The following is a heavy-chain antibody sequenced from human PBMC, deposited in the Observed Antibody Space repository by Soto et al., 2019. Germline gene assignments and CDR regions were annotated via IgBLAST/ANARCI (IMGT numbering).Heavy chain of an antibody. Sequence: GASVKVSCKVSGYTLTELSMHWVRQAPGKGLEWMGGFDPEDGETIYAQKFQGRVTMTEDTSTDTAYMELSSLRSEDTAVYYCATVPEKMRHSSGWYFDYWGQGTLVTVSS. J-gene: IGHJ4*02. CDR1: GYTLTELS. CDR3: ATVPEKMRHSSGWYFDY. D-gene: IGHD6-19*01. V-gene: IGHV1-24*01. CDR2: FDPEDGET.